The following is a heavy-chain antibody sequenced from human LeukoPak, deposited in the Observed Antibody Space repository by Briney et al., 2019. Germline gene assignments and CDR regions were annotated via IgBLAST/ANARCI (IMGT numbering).Heavy chain of an antibody. J-gene: IGHJ6*02. V-gene: IGHV3-21*01. CDR1: GFAFSSYR. Sequence: GGSLRLSCAASGFAFSSYRMNWVRQAPGKGLEWVSCISTSSSYMYYADSVKGRFTISRDNAKNSLYLQMNSLRAEDTAVYYCARVGVYGGSGSNYYYYYGLDVWGQGTTVTVSS. CDR2: ISTSSSYM. D-gene: IGHD5-12*01. CDR3: ARVGVYGGSGSNYYYYYGLDV.